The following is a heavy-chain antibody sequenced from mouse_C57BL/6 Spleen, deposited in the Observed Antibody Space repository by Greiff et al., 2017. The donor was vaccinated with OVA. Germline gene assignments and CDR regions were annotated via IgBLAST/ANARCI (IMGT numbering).Heavy chain of an antibody. D-gene: IGHD4-1*01. CDR2: INPNNGGT. Sequence: VQLQQSGPELVKPGASVKISCKASGYTFTDYYMNWVKQSHGKSLEWIGDINPNNGGTSYNQKFKGKATLTVDKSSSTAYMELRSLTSEDSAVYYCARAFKLGGENYYAMDYWGQGTSVTVSS. J-gene: IGHJ4*01. CDR1: GYTFTDYY. CDR3: ARAFKLGGENYYAMDY. V-gene: IGHV1-26*01.